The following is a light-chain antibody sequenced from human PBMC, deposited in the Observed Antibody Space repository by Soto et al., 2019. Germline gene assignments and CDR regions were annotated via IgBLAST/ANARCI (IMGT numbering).Light chain of an antibody. Sequence: DIQMTQSPSTLSASVGDRVTITCRASQSIRSLLAWYQQKPGKAPKVLIYDASSLGSGVPSRFSGSGSGTDFTLSISGLQPEDFGTYYCQQANSLSITFGQGTRLEIK. CDR1: QSIRSL. J-gene: IGKJ5*01. V-gene: IGKV1-5*01. CDR2: DAS. CDR3: QQANSLSIT.